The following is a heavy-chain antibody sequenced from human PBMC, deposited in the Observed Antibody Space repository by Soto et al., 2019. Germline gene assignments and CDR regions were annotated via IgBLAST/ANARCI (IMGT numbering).Heavy chain of an antibody. CDR1: AFTFANSA. CDR3: AAVQGGGGYFQF. D-gene: IGHD3-16*01. J-gene: IGHJ4*02. V-gene: IGHV1-58*02. Sequence: SVKVSCKASAFTFANSAIQWVRQARGQRLERIRWIVVGIEHTNYAQTYQERLTITRDMSTSTAYMELSSLRLEDTAVYYHAAVQGGGGYFQFWGQGTLVTVSS. CDR2: IVVGIEHT.